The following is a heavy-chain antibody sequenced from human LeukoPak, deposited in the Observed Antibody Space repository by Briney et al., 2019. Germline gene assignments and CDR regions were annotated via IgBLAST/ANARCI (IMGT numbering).Heavy chain of an antibody. J-gene: IGHJ4*02. V-gene: IGHV4-59*01. CDR3: ALSWIAAAGAFAY. CDR1: GGSISSYY. D-gene: IGHD6-13*01. CDR2: IYDSGST. Sequence: SETLSLTCTVSGGSISSYYWSWIRQPPGKGLEWIGYIYDSGSTNYNPSLKSRVTISLDTSKNQFSLKLSSVTAADTAVHYCALSWIAAAGAFAYWGQGTLVTVSS.